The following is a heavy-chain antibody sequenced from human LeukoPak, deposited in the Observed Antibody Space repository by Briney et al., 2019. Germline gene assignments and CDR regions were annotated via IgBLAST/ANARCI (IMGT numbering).Heavy chain of an antibody. D-gene: IGHD6-13*01. V-gene: IGHV3-30*04. J-gene: IGHJ5*02. CDR1: GFTFSSYA. Sequence: GGSLRLSCAASGFTFSSYAMHWVRQAPGKGLEWVAVISYDGSNKYYADSVKGRFTISRDNAKNSLYLQMNSLRAEDTAVYYCARDRVAAAATGFDPWGQGTLVTVSS. CDR3: ARDRVAAAATGFDP. CDR2: ISYDGSNK.